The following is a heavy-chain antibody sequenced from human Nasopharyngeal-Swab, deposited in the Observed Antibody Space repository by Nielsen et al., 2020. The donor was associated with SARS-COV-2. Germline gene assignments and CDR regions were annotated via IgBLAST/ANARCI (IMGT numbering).Heavy chain of an antibody. V-gene: IGHV3-48*02. CDR2: ISSSSGTI. CDR1: GFTFNIYS. J-gene: IGHJ3*02. CDR3: ARDPNGSYYFRPDAFDI. Sequence: GESLKISCTTSGFTFNIYSMNWVRQAPGKGPEWLSYISSSSGTIYYADSVKGRFTISRDNAKNSLYLQMNSLRDEDTAVYYCARDPNGSYYFRPDAFDIWGQGIMVIVSS. D-gene: IGHD1-26*01.